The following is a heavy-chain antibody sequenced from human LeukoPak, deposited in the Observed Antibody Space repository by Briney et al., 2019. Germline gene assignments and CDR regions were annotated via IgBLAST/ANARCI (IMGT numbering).Heavy chain of an antibody. D-gene: IGHD2-2*01. Sequence: SETLSLTCTVPGGSISSYYWSWIRQPPGKGLEWIGYIYYSGSTNYNPSLKSRVTISVDTSKNQFSLKLSSVTAADTAVYYCARTRLDIVVVPAARWFDPWGQGTLVTVSS. J-gene: IGHJ5*02. CDR2: IYYSGST. V-gene: IGHV4-59*01. CDR1: GGSISSYY. CDR3: ARTRLDIVVVPAARWFDP.